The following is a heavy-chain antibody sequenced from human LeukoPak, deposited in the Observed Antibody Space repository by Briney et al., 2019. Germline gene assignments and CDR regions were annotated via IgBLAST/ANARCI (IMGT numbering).Heavy chain of an antibody. CDR3: ASNSHYGDYACLDY. Sequence: PSQTLSLTCTVSGGSISSGGYYWGWIRQHPGKGLEWTGYIYYSGSTYYNPSLKSRVTISVDTSKNQFSLKLSSVTAADTAVYYCASNSHYGDYACLDYWGQGTLVTVSS. D-gene: IGHD4-17*01. V-gene: IGHV4-31*03. CDR2: IYYSGST. CDR1: GGSISSGGYY. J-gene: IGHJ4*02.